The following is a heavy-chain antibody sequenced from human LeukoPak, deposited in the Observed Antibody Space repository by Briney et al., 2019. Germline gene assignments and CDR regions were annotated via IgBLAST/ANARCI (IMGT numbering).Heavy chain of an antibody. D-gene: IGHD3-3*01. CDR1: GFTFSDYY. V-gene: IGHV3-11*04. CDR3: AKPPDYDFWSGYYVYYYMDV. J-gene: IGHJ6*03. Sequence: GGSLRLSCAASGFTFSDYYMSWIRQAPGKGLEWVSYISSSGSTIYYADSVKGRFTISRDNAKNSLYLQMNSLRAEDTAVYYCAKPPDYDFWSGYYVYYYMDVWGKGTTVTVSS. CDR2: ISSSGSTI.